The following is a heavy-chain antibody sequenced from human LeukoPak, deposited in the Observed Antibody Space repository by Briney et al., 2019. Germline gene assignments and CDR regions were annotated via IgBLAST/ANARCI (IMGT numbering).Heavy chain of an antibody. Sequence: ASVKVSCKASGYTFTSYYMHWVRQAPGQGLEWMGIINPSGGSTSYAQKFQGRVTMTRDMSTSTVYMELSSLRSDDTAVYYCARHRSYKAFDIWGQGTMVTVSS. CDR3: ARHRSYKAFDI. V-gene: IGHV1-46*03. CDR2: INPSGGST. D-gene: IGHD1-1*01. J-gene: IGHJ3*02. CDR1: GYTFTSYY.